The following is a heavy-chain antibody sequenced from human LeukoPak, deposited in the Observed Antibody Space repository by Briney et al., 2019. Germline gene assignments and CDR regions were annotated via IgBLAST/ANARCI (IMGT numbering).Heavy chain of an antibody. J-gene: IGHJ6*02. CDR1: GFSFTAHG. D-gene: IGHD6-13*01. V-gene: IGHV3-30*18. CDR3: AKDVTAVPPYYYYYGMDV. Sequence: PGGSLRLSCAASGFSFTAHGMHWVRQAPGKGLEWVAVISYDGSNKYYADSVKGRFTISRDNSKNTLYLQMNSLRAEDTAVYYCAKDVTAVPPYYYYYGMDVWGQGTTVTVSS. CDR2: ISYDGSNK.